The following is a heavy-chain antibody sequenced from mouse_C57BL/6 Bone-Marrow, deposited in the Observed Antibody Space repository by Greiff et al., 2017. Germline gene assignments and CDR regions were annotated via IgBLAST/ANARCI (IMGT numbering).Heavy chain of an antibody. V-gene: IGHV1-15*01. CDR2: IDPETGGT. Sequence: QVQLQQSGAELVRPGASVTLSCKASGYTFTDYEMHWVKQTPVHGLEWIGAIDPETGGTAYNQKFKGKAILTADKSSSTAYMELRSLTSEDSAVYYCTKYGSSPYYYAMDYWGQGTSVTVSS. CDR3: TKYGSSPYYYAMDY. CDR1: GYTFTDYE. D-gene: IGHD1-1*01. J-gene: IGHJ4*01.